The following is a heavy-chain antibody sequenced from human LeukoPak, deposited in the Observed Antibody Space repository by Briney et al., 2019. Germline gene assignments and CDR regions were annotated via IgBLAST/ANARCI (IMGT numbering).Heavy chain of an antibody. V-gene: IGHV3-23*01. J-gene: IGHJ4*02. Sequence: GGSLRLSCAASGFTLSTYAMSWVRQAPGKGLEWVSTVSSSGSYTFYADSVTGRFTISRDNSKNTLYLELNSLRAEDTAVYYCAKATQYYDYVWGSYRLDYWGQGTLVTVSS. CDR2: VSSSGSYT. D-gene: IGHD3-16*02. CDR3: AKATQYYDYVWGSYRLDY. CDR1: GFTLSTYA.